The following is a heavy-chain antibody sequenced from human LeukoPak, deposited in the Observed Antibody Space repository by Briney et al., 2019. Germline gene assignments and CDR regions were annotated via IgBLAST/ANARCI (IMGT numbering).Heavy chain of an antibody. CDR1: GFTFSSYG. V-gene: IGHV3-23*01. Sequence: GGSLRLSCAASGFTFSSYGMSWVRQAPGKGLEWVSAISGSGGSTYYADSVKGRFTISRDNSKNTLYLQMNSLRAEDTAVYYCAKVSTSGSGYCSGGSCYSGYYYYYYMDVWGKGTTVTISS. D-gene: IGHD2-15*01. CDR3: AKVSTSGSGYCSGGSCYSGYYYYYYMDV. CDR2: ISGSGGST. J-gene: IGHJ6*03.